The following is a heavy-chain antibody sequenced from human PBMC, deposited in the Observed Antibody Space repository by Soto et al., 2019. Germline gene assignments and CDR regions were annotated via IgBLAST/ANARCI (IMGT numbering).Heavy chain of an antibody. CDR1: SGSISSSNW. CDR3: ARSTEYEGYSNSYYYMDV. CDR2: IYHSGST. J-gene: IGHJ6*03. D-gene: IGHD6-13*01. Sequence: SETLSLTCAVSSGSISSSNWWSWVRQPPGKGLEWIGEIYHSGSTNYNPSLKSRVTISVDKSKNQFSLKLSSVTAADTAVYYCARSTEYEGYSNSYYYMDVWGKGTTVTVSS. V-gene: IGHV4-4*02.